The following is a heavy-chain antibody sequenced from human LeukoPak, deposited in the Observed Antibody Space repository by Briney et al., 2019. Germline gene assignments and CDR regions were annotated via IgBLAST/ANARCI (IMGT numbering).Heavy chain of an antibody. Sequence: SETLSLTCAVSGGSISSGHSSWNWFRQPPGKGLEWIGYIYHSGSTNYNPSLKSRVTISVDTSKNQFSLKLSSVTAADTAVYYCARGGRRGSGYYYVHTETNWFDPWGQGTLVTVSS. CDR2: IYHSGST. V-gene: IGHV4-30-2*01. CDR3: ARGGRRGSGYYYVHTETNWFDP. D-gene: IGHD3-22*01. J-gene: IGHJ5*02. CDR1: GGSISSGHSS.